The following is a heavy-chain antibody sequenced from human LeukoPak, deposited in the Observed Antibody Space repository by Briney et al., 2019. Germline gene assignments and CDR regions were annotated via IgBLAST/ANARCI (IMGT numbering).Heavy chain of an antibody. CDR1: GYIFTSYG. D-gene: IGHD3-3*01. Sequence: ASVKVSRKASGYIFTSYGISWVRQPPGQGLEWMGWISAYNGNTNYAQKLQGRVTMTTDTPTSTAYMELRSLRSDATAVYYCARVSGPTISYGMDVWGQGTTVTVPS. CDR2: ISAYNGNT. J-gene: IGHJ6*02. V-gene: IGHV1-18*01. CDR3: ARVSGPTISYGMDV.